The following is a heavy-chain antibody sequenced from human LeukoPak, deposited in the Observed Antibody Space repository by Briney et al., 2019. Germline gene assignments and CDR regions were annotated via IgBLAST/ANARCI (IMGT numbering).Heavy chain of an antibody. V-gene: IGHV3-33*06. J-gene: IGHJ4*02. CDR1: GFTFSSHG. CDR2: IWYDGSNE. Sequence: PGRSLRLSYAASGFTFSSHGMHWVRQAPGKGLEWVAIIWYDGSNEYYADFVKGRFTISRDNSKNTFYLQMNSLRAEDTAVYYCAKDGVPGIAAAGTYFDSWGQGTLATVSS. D-gene: IGHD6-13*01. CDR3: AKDGVPGIAAAGTYFDS.